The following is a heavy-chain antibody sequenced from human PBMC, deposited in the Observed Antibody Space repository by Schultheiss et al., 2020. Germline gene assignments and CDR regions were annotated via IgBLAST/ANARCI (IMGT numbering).Heavy chain of an antibody. V-gene: IGHV3-33*08. CDR1: GFTFSSYV. Sequence: GGSLRLSCAASGFTFSSYVMSWVRQAPGKGLEWVAVIWYDGSKKYYADSVKGRFSISRDNSKNTLYLQMNSLKASDTAMYYCARLAVGGTLNWFDPWGQGTLVTVSS. J-gene: IGHJ5*02. CDR2: IWYDGSKK. D-gene: IGHD1-26*01. CDR3: ARLAVGGTLNWFDP.